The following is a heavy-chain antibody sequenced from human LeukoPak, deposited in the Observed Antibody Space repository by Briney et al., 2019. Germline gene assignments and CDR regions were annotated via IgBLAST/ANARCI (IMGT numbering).Heavy chain of an antibody. CDR2: IIPIFGTA. J-gene: IGHJ4*02. V-gene: IGHV1-69*13. CDR3: ARAPSETYFDY. CDR1: GYTFTRHG. Sequence: ASVKVSCKTSGYTFTRHGVAWVRQAPGQGLEWMGGIIPIFGTANYAQKFQGRVTITADESTSTAYMELSSLRSEDTAVYYCARAPSETYFDYWGQGTLVTVSS.